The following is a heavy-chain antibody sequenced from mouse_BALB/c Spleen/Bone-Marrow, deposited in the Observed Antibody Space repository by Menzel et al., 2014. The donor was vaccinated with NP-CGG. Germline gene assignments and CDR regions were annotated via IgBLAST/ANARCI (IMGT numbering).Heavy chain of an antibody. D-gene: IGHD2-1*01. CDR1: GFNIKDYY. J-gene: IGHJ3*01. Sequence: EVQLQQSGAELVRPGALVKLSCKASGFNIKDYYMHWVKQRHEQGLEWIGWIDPENGNTIYDPKFQGKASITADTSSNTAYLQLSSLTSEDTAVYYCAGGNYRFAYWGQGTLVTVSA. CDR2: IDPENGNT. CDR3: AGGNYRFAY. V-gene: IGHV14-1*02.